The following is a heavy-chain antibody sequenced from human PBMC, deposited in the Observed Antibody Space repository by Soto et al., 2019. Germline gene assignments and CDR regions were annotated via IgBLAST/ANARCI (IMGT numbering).Heavy chain of an antibody. CDR3: ASQTTVATAAFDI. J-gene: IGHJ3*02. D-gene: IGHD4-17*01. CDR2: IYWNDDQ. Sequence: QITLKESGPTLVKPTQTLTLTCTASGLSFGTSGVGVGWIRQPPGKALEWLALIYWNDDQRYSPSLKSSLTITTDTSKNQVVLTMTNVDPVDTATYYCASQTTVATAAFDIWGQGIMVTVPS. V-gene: IGHV2-5*01. CDR1: GLSFGTSGVG.